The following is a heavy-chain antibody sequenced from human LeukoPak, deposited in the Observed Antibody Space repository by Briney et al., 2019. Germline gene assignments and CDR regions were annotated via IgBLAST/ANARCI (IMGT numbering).Heavy chain of an antibody. Sequence: RPSETLSLTCTVSGGSIRNGYYWGWIRQSPGEGLEWIGNIYHTGSTYYKQSLKSRISISVDKSRNQFSLKLTSVTAADTAVYYCARIEGSCTSSTDCYASRFDYWGQGTLVIVSS. J-gene: IGHJ4*02. CDR3: ARIEGSCTSSTDCYASRFDY. D-gene: IGHD2-2*01. V-gene: IGHV4-38-2*02. CDR1: GGSIRNGYY. CDR2: IYHTGST.